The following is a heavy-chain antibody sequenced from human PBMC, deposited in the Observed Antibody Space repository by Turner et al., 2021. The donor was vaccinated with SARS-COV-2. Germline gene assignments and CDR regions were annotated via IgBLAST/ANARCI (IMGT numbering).Heavy chain of an antibody. Sequence: QVQLVESGGGVVQPGWSLRLSCAASGFTFSGYALHWVRQAPGKGLEWLAVISSDGSNKYNADSVKGRFTISRDNSKNTLFLQMNSLRPEDTAVYYCARAEGPYYYYVMDVWGHGTTVTVSS. CDR1: GFTFSGYA. CDR2: ISSDGSNK. V-gene: IGHV3-30-3*01. J-gene: IGHJ6*02. CDR3: ARAEGPYYYYVMDV.